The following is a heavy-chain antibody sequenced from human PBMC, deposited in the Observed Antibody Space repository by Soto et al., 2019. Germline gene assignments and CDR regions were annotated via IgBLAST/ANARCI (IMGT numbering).Heavy chain of an antibody. CDR2: ISSSGST. D-gene: IGHD3-22*01. Sequence: PSETLSLTCAVSGGSFSGYYWTWIRQPPGKGLEWIGQISSSGSTTYNPSLNSRVTISVDTSRIHFSLKLSSVTAADTALYYCARQSYDSSDYFDYWGQGTLVTVSS. CDR3: ARQSYDSSDYFDY. CDR1: GGSFSGYY. V-gene: IGHV4-34*01. J-gene: IGHJ4*02.